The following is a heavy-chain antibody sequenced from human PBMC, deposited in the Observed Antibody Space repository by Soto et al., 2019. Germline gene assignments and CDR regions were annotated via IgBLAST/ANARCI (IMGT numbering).Heavy chain of an antibody. CDR2: IYPGDSDT. V-gene: IGHV5-51*01. CDR3: ARQGTFGVAPYYAMDV. J-gene: IGHJ6*02. Sequence: GESLKISCKGSGYRFSSYWIGWGRQMPWKGLEWMGIIYPGDSDTRYSPSFQGQVTISADKYFSTAYLQWSSLKASDTAMYYCARQGTFGVAPYYAMDVSGQGTKVTVYS. CDR1: GYRFSSYW. D-gene: IGHD3-3*01.